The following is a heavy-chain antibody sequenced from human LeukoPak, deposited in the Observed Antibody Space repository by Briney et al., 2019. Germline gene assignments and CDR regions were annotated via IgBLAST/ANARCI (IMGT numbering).Heavy chain of an antibody. CDR2: IYYSAST. CDR3: ATSPQPGGY. J-gene: IGHJ4*02. V-gene: IGHV4-39*01. Sequence: PSEILSLTCTVSGGSISSSGYYWGWSRQPPGKGLEWIGSIYYSASTQYNPSLKSRVTISVDTSKNQFSLKLRSVTAADTAVYYCATSPQPGGYWGQGTLVTVSS. D-gene: IGHD4-23*01. CDR1: GGSISSSGYY.